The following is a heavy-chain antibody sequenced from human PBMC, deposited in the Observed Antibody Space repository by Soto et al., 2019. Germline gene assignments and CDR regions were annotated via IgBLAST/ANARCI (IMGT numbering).Heavy chain of an antibody. V-gene: IGHV3-23*01. J-gene: IGHJ4*02. CDR3: EKDGHRGSSSGYFDY. CDR2: ISGSGGST. D-gene: IGHD6-6*01. Sequence: GGSLRLSCAASGFTFSSYAMSWVRQAPGKGLEWVSAISGSGGSTYYADSVKGRFTISRDNSKNTLYLQMNSLRAEDTAVYYCEKDGHRGSSSGYFDYWGQGTLVTVSS. CDR1: GFTFSSYA.